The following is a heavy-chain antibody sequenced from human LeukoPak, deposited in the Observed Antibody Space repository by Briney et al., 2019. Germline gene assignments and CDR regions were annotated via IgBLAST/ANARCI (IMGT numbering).Heavy chain of an antibody. CDR1: GFTFRSYG. V-gene: IGHV3-33*06. D-gene: IGHD5-18*01. Sequence: GGSLRLSCAASGFTFRSYGMHWVRQAPGKGLEWVAVISSDGDNKDYADSLKGRFTISRDNSKNTVHLQMDSLRAEDTAIYFCAKSGDIYGFDYWGQGTLVTVSS. CDR3: AKSGDIYGFDY. J-gene: IGHJ4*02. CDR2: ISSDGDNK.